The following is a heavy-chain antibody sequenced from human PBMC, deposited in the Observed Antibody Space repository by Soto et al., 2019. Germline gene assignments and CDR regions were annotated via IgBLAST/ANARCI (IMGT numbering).Heavy chain of an antibody. Sequence: SETRSLTCGVSGYSMSGGCYWGCVRQTPGKGREWIGSIYHSGSTYYNPSLKSRVTISVDTSKNQFSLKLSSVTAADTAVYYCARNSVDGSYNWFDPWGQGTLVTVSS. V-gene: IGHV4-38-2*01. J-gene: IGHJ5*02. CDR1: GYSMSGGCY. CDR2: IYHSGST. CDR3: ARNSVDGSYNWFDP. D-gene: IGHD1-26*01.